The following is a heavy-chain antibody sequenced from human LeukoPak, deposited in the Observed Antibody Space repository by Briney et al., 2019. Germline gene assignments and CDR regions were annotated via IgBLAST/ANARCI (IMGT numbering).Heavy chain of an antibody. V-gene: IGHV3-23*01. CDR1: GFSFSSYW. D-gene: IGHD3-3*01. Sequence: GGSRRLSCAASGFSFSSYWMNWVRQAPGKGLEWVSAISGSGGSTYYADSVKGRFTISRDNSKNTLYLQMNSLRAEDTAVYYCAKEGTYYDFWSGYEYFQHWGQGTLVTVSS. CDR2: ISGSGGST. CDR3: AKEGTYYDFWSGYEYFQH. J-gene: IGHJ1*01.